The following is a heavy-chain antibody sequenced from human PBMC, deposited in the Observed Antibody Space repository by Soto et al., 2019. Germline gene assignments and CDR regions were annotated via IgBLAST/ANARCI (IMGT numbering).Heavy chain of an antibody. Sequence: PGGSLRLSCVGSGLSFSSYEMNWVRQAPGKGLEWISYINSGSSRMFYADSVKGRFTTSRDNDKSTLYLEMNRLRAEDTGVYYRAASAIAARFEFWGQGTLVTVSS. V-gene: IGHV3-48*03. CDR2: INSGSSRM. J-gene: IGHJ1*01. CDR1: GLSFSSYE. CDR3: AASAIAARFEF. D-gene: IGHD6-6*01.